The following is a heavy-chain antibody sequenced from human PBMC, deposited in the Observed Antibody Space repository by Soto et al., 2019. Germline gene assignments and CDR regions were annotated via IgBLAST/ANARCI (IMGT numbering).Heavy chain of an antibody. Sequence: ASVKVSCKASGYTFTGYYMHWVRQAPGQGLEWMGWINPNSGGTNYAQKFQGWVTMTRDTSISTAYMELSRLRSDDTAVYYCARAKGIPAPWYWFDPWGQGTLVTVSS. J-gene: IGHJ5*02. CDR2: INPNSGGT. CDR1: GYTFTGYY. V-gene: IGHV1-2*04. D-gene: IGHD6-13*01. CDR3: ARAKGIPAPWYWFDP.